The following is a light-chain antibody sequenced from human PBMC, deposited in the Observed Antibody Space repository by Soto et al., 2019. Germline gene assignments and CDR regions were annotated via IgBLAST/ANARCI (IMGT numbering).Light chain of an antibody. CDR1: SSDDGGYNY. CDR3: GSYTSSSTYV. J-gene: IGLJ1*01. CDR2: EVS. V-gene: IGLV2-14*01. Sequence: QSVLTQPASVSGSPGQSITISCTGTSSDDGGYNYVSWYQQHPGKAPKLMIYEVSNRPSGASNRFSGSKSGNTASLTISGLQAEDEADYYCGSYTSSSTYVFGTGTKVTVL.